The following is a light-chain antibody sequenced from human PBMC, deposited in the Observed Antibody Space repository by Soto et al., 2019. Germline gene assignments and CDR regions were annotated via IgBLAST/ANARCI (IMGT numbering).Light chain of an antibody. CDR2: GGY. CDR3: MQTVQTPIT. Sequence: DVVMTQSPLSLPVTLGQPASISCRSSQSLVYSDGNTYLNWYLQRPGQSQHLXIYGGYNVAPGVHDRFSGSGSGTDFTLRISRVEADDVGVYYCMQTVQTPITFGQGTRLEIK. V-gene: IGKV2-28*01. CDR1: QSLVYSDGNTY. J-gene: IGKJ5*01.